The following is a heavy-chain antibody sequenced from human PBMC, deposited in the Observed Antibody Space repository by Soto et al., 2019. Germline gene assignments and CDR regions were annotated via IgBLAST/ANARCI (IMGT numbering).Heavy chain of an antibody. V-gene: IGHV3-30*18. CDR2: ISYDGSNK. CDR3: AKGRAPPRYSLLENWLDP. J-gene: IGHJ5*02. CDR1: GFTFSSYG. Sequence: XGSLRLSCSASGFTFSSYGMHWVRQAPGKGLEWVAVISYDGSNKYYADSVKGRFTISRDNSKNTLYLQMNSLRAEDTAVYYCAKGRAPPRYSLLENWLDPWDQGTLVTVYS. D-gene: IGHD5-18*01.